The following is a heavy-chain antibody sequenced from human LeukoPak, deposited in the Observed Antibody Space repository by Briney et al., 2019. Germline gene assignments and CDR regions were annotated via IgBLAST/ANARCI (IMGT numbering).Heavy chain of an antibody. D-gene: IGHD3-10*01. V-gene: IGHV4-4*07. CDR2: IYTSGST. J-gene: IGHJ1*01. Sequence: PSETLSLTCTVSGGSISHYYWSWIRQPAGKAMEWIGHIYTSGSTNYNPSLKRRVTISLDRSKNQLSLVLTSVTAADTAVYYCARGASSGSYWDMRAEYFRPWGQGTLVTVSS. CDR1: GGSISHYY. CDR3: ARGASSGSYWDMRAEYFRP.